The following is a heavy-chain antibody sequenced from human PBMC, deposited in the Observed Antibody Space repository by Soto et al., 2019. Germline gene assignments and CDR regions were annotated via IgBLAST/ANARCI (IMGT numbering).Heavy chain of an antibody. Sequence: GGSLRLSCAASGFTFSSYAMSWVRQAPGKGLEWVSAISGSGGSTYYADSVRGRFTISRDNSKNTLYLQMNSLRAEDTAVYYCAKAGDSSGYAFDIWGQGTMVTVSS. J-gene: IGHJ3*02. V-gene: IGHV3-23*01. D-gene: IGHD3-22*01. CDR2: ISGSGGST. CDR3: AKAGDSSGYAFDI. CDR1: GFTFSSYA.